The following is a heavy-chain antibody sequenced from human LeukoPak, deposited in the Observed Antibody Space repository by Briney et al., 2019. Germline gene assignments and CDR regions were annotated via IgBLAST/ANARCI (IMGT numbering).Heavy chain of an antibody. CDR3: ARGRDGYNGLDY. CDR1: GGSISSYF. Sequence: SETLSLTCTVSGGSISSYFWSWIRQPPGKGLEWIGYIYYSGSTNYNPSLKSRVTISVDTSKNQFSLKLSSVTAADTAVYYCARGRDGYNGLDYWGQGTLVTVSS. J-gene: IGHJ4*02. CDR2: IYYSGST. V-gene: IGHV4-59*01. D-gene: IGHD5-24*01.